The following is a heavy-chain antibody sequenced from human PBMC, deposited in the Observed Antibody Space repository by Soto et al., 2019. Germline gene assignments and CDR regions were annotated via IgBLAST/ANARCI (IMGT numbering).Heavy chain of an antibody. Sequence: QVQLVESGGGVVQPGRSLRLSCAASGFTFSSYGMHWVRQAPGKGLEWVAVISYDGSNKYYADSVKGRFTISRDNSKNTRYLQMNSRRAEDTAVYYCAKESCIMTTRSNYMDVWGKGTTVTVSS. CDR1: GFTFSSYG. D-gene: IGHD3-16*01. CDR3: AKESCIMTTRSNYMDV. J-gene: IGHJ6*03. CDR2: ISYDGSNK. V-gene: IGHV3-30*18.